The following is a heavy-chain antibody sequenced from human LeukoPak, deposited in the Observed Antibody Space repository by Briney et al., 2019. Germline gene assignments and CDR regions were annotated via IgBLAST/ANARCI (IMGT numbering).Heavy chain of an antibody. J-gene: IGHJ4*02. V-gene: IGHV3-23*01. CDR3: AKDSAKKYDDY. Sequence: GGSLRLSCAASGFTFSNYAMSWVRQDPGKGLEWVSGISGSDGTTYYADSVKGRFTISRDNSKNTLYLQMNGLRAEDTAVYYCAKDSAKKYDDYWGQGTLVTVSS. CDR1: GFTFSNYA. D-gene: IGHD2/OR15-2a*01. CDR2: ISGSDGTT.